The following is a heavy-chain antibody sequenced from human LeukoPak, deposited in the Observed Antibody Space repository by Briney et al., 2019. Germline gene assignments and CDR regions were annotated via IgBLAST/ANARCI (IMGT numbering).Heavy chain of an antibody. D-gene: IGHD1-14*01. Sequence: SETLSLTCTVSGGSISSYYWSWIRQPAGKGLEWIGRIYTSGSTNYNHPHKSRVTMPVDTPKHQFSLQRSSVAAADTAVYYCERQASRSTGQFYYYYHMDVWGKGTTVTVSS. CDR2: IYTSGST. CDR3: ERQASRSTGQFYYYYHMDV. J-gene: IGHJ6*03. V-gene: IGHV4-4*07. CDR1: GGSISSYY.